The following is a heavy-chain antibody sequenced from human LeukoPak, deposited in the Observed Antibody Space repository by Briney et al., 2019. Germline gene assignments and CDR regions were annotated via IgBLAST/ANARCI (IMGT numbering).Heavy chain of an antibody. CDR1: GYTFTSYG. V-gene: IGHV1-18*01. D-gene: IGHD5-18*01. J-gene: IGHJ5*02. CDR2: ISAYNGNT. Sequence: ASVKVSCKASGYTFTSYGISWVRQAPGQGLEWMGWISAYNGNTNYAQKLQGRVTMTTDTSTSTAYMELGSLRSDDTAVYYCARVCSTAMVIYWFDPWGQGTLVTVSS. CDR3: ARVCSTAMVIYWFDP.